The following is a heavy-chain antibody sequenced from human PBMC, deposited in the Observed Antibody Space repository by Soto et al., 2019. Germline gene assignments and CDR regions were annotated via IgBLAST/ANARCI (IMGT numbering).Heavy chain of an antibody. V-gene: IGHV3-30-3*01. CDR1: GFTFSSYA. D-gene: IGHD3-3*01. CDR3: ARDSYYDFWSGYSRHAFDI. J-gene: IGHJ3*02. CDR2: ISYDGSNK. Sequence: PGGSLRLSCAASGFTFSSYAMHWVRQAPGKGLEWVAVISYDGSNKYYADSVKGRFTISRDNSKNTLYLQMNSLRAEDTAVYYCARDSYYDFWSGYSRHAFDIWGQGTMVTVSS.